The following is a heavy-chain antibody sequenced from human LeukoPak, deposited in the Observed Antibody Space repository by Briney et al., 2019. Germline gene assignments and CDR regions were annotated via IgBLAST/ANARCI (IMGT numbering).Heavy chain of an antibody. CDR1: GFTFTDHY. J-gene: IGHJ4*02. D-gene: IGHD1-26*01. CDR3: ARERSSGSYYLGSFDS. V-gene: IGHV3-72*01. Sequence: PGGSLRLSCAASGFTFTDHYMDWVRQAPGKGLEWVGRTRNKANDYTTEYAASVKGRFTISRDGSRTSLYLQMSSLKTEDTAVYFCARERSSGSYYLGSFDSWGQGTLVTVSS. CDR2: TRNKANDYTT.